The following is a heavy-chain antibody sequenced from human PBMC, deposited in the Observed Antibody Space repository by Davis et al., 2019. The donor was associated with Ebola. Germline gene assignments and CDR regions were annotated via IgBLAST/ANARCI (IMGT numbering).Heavy chain of an antibody. CDR1: GFTFDDYG. V-gene: IGHV3-20*04. D-gene: IGHD4-11*01. Sequence: PGGSLRLSCAASGFTFDDYGMSWVRQAPGKGLEWFSGINWNGGSTGYADSVKGRFTISRDNAKNSLYLQMNSLRAEDTALYYCARLIQYPDYYYYYMDVWGKGTTVTVSS. CDR2: INWNGGST. J-gene: IGHJ6*03. CDR3: ARLIQYPDYYYYYMDV.